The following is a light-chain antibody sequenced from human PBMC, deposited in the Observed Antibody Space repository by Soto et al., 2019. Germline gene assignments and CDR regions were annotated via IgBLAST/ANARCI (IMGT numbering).Light chain of an antibody. CDR2: DVS. CDR3: QQYDIPPST. Sequence: DIQMTQSPASLSASVGDRVTISCQASQDISRYLNWYKHKPGRAPQLLINDVSSLETGVPSRFSATGSGTEFTLTINGLQPEDLATYYCQQYDIPPSTFGGGTKVAIK. V-gene: IGKV1-33*01. CDR1: QDISRY. J-gene: IGKJ4*01.